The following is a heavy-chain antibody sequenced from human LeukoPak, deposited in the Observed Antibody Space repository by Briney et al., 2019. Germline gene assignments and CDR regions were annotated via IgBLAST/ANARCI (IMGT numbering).Heavy chain of an antibody. CDR1: GYTFTNFG. D-gene: IGHD3-22*01. Sequence: ASVTVSCKASGYTFTNFGISWVRQAPGQGLEWMGWISGYNGNTNYAQKLQDRVTMTTDTSTSTAYMDLRSLRSDDTAVYYCARGSTARYYYDTSGYYHGALDYWGQGTLVTVSS. CDR2: ISGYNGNT. CDR3: ARGSTARYYYDTSGYYHGALDY. J-gene: IGHJ4*02. V-gene: IGHV1-18*01.